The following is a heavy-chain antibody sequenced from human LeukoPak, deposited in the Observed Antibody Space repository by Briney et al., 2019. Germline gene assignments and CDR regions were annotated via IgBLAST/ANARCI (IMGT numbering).Heavy chain of an antibody. J-gene: IGHJ4*02. CDR2: ISGSGGST. D-gene: IGHD3-3*01. Sequence: GGSLRLSCAASGFTFSSYAMSWVRQAPGKGLEWVSAISGSGGSTYYADSVKGRFTISRDNSKNTLYLQMNSLRAEDTAVYYCAKEGLITIFGVDPYFDYWGQGTLVTVSS. CDR3: AKEGLITIFGVDPYFDY. CDR1: GFTFSSYA. V-gene: IGHV3-23*01.